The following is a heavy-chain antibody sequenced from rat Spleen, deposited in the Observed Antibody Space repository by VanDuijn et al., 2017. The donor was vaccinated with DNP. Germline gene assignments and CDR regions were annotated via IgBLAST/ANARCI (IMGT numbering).Heavy chain of an antibody. Sequence: QVQLKESGPGLVQPSQTLSLTCTVSGFSFTSYTVTWVRQPPGKGLEWIAAMSIGGSTYYNSALKSRLSISRDTSKSQVFLKMNSLQTEDTAMYFCAALGADYWGQGVMVTVSS. V-gene: IGHV2-6*01. CDR2: MSIGGST. D-gene: IGHD5-1*01. CDR3: AALGADY. J-gene: IGHJ2*01. CDR1: GFSFTSYT.